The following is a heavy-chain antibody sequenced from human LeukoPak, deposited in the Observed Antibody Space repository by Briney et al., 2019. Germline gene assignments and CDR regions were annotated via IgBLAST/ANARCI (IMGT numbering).Heavy chain of an antibody. Sequence: PSETLSLTCTVSGGSISSGTDHWSWIRQPVGKGLEWVGLIYISGRTNYNPSLKSRVTISMDTSKNQFSLKLTSVTAADTAVSYCARDFGLWGQGTLVTVSP. D-gene: IGHD3-3*01. CDR1: GGSISSGTDH. J-gene: IGHJ4*02. V-gene: IGHV4-61*02. CDR2: IYISGRT. CDR3: ARDFGL.